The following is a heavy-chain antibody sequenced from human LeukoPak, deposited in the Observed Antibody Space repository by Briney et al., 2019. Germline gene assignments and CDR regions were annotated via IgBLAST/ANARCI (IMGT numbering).Heavy chain of an antibody. D-gene: IGHD1-20*01. J-gene: IGHJ5*02. CDR2: ISSSSSYI. CDR3: ARDSIRERLTGTYNWFDP. Sequence: GGSLRLSCAASGFTFSSYSMNWVRQAPGKGLGWVSSISSSSSYIYYADSVKGRFTISRDNAKNSLYLQMNSLRAEDTAVYYCARDSIRERLTGTYNWFDPWGQGTLVTVSS. V-gene: IGHV3-21*01. CDR1: GFTFSSYS.